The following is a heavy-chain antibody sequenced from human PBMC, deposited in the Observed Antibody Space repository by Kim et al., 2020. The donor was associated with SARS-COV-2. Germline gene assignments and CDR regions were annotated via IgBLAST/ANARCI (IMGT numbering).Heavy chain of an antibody. Sequence: GGSLRLSCAASGFTFSDSYMSWIRQAPGKGLEWVSSISPSSTYTSYADSVRGRFTISRDNAKNSLYLHMNSLRAEDTAVFYCARRPLCSGTSCFPKPHFDYWGQGSLVTVSA. CDR2: ISPSSTYT. D-gene: IGHD2-2*01. CDR3: ARRPLCSGTSCFPKPHFDY. V-gene: IGHV3-11*06. CDR1: GFTFSDSY. J-gene: IGHJ4*02.